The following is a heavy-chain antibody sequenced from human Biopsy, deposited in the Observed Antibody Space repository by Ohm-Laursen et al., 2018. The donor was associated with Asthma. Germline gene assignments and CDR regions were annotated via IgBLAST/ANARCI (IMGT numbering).Heavy chain of an antibody. D-gene: IGHD3-9*01. J-gene: IGHJ3*02. CDR3: ARTYYDFLTGQVNDAFAI. V-gene: IGHV1-3*01. Sequence: SETASCKGPGCTFINYAKHWMRQAPGHSLEWMGWINAANGNTKYSQKFQGRLTITRDTSASTAYMDLSSLRSEDTAVYHCARTYYDFLTGQVNDAFAIWGQGTMVTVSS. CDR2: INAANGNT. CDR1: GCTFINYA.